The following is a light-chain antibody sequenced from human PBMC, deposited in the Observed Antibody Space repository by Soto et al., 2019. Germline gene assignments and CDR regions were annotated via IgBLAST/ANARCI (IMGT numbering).Light chain of an antibody. CDR1: QGITYW. Sequence: DIQMTQSPSSMSASLGDRVTITCRASQGITYWLAWYQQRPGRAPKCLIYAASILESGDPSRFTGSGSGTNFTLTINDLQPEDFATYFCQQANSFPLTFGQGTRLEIK. CDR2: AAS. J-gene: IGKJ5*01. V-gene: IGKV1-12*01. CDR3: QQANSFPLT.